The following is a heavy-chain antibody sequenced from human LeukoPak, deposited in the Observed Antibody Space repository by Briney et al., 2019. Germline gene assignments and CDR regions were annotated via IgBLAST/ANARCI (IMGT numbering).Heavy chain of an antibody. V-gene: IGHV1-2*02. Sequence: GASVTVSFTSSGYGFTVYYMHWVRQAPGQGLGWVGWCNANSGGTNYAKKFQGRVTMTTDTSISTAYMELSRLRSDATAVYYCAREDSYDSSGYYGSFDPWGQGTLVTVSS. CDR2: CNANSGGT. J-gene: IGHJ5*02. CDR1: GYGFTVYY. CDR3: AREDSYDSSGYYGSFDP. D-gene: IGHD3-22*01.